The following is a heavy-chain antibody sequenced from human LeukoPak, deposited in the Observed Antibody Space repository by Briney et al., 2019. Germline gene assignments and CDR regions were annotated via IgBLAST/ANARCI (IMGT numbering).Heavy chain of an antibody. CDR2: ISGSGGST. V-gene: IGHV3-23*01. CDR3: ARVLQDSNGLGPAFDI. J-gene: IGHJ3*02. Sequence: GGSLRLSCAASGFTFSSYAMSWVRQAPGKGLEWVSAISGSGGSTYYADSVKGRFTISRDNSKNTLYLQMNSLRAEDTAVYYCARVLQDSNGLGPAFDIWGQGTMVTVSS. D-gene: IGHD3-22*01. CDR1: GFTFSSYA.